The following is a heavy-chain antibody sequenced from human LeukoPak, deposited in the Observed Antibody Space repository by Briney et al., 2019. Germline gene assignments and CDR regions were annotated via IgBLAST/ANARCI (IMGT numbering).Heavy chain of an antibody. V-gene: IGHV4-31*03. CDR1: GGSISSGGYY. D-gene: IGHD3-16*01. CDR3: ARASAGGDSKTFDY. J-gene: IGHJ4*02. Sequence: PSETLSLTCTVSGGSISSGGYYWSWIRQHSGKGLEWIGYIYYSGSTYYNPSLKSRVTISVDTSKNQFSLKLSSVTAADTAVYYCARASAGGDSKTFDYWGQGTLVTVSS. CDR2: IYYSGST.